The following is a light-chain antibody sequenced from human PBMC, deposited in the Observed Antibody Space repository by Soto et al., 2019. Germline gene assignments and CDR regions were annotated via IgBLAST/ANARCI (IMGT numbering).Light chain of an antibody. CDR1: QGISNY. CDR3: QKYNSAPPWT. V-gene: IGKV1-27*01. CDR2: AAS. J-gene: IGKJ3*01. Sequence: DIQMTQSPSSLSASVGDTVTMTCRASQGISNYLAWYQQKPGKVPKLLIYAASTLQSGVPSRFSGSGSGTDFTLTISSLQPEDVATYYCQKYNSAPPWTFGPGTKVDIK.